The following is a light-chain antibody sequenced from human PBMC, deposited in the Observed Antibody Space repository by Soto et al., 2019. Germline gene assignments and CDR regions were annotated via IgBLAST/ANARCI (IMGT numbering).Light chain of an antibody. Sequence: QSALTQPASVSGSPGQSIAISCTGTSSDIGGYNYVSWYQHHPGRAPKLVIYDVVNRPPGASNRFSGSKSGNTASLTISGLQGEDESDYYCSSYTGGGVVFGGGTQLTVL. J-gene: IGLJ2*01. V-gene: IGLV2-14*01. CDR1: SSDIGGYNY. CDR3: SSYTGGGVV. CDR2: DVV.